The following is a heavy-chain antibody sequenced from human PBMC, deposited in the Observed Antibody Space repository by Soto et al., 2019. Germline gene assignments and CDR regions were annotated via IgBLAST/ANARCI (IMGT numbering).Heavy chain of an antibody. V-gene: IGHV3-33*01. J-gene: IGHJ3*02. CDR1: GFTFSSYG. CDR3: ARRDYDILTGYYMFDAFDI. Sequence: QVQLVESGGGVVQPGRSLRLSCAASGFTFSSYGMHWVRQPPGKGLEWVAVIWYDGTNKYYADSVKGRFTISRDISKNTLYLQMKSLRAEDTAVYYCARRDYDILTGYYMFDAFDIWGQGTMVTVSS. D-gene: IGHD3-9*01. CDR2: IWYDGTNK.